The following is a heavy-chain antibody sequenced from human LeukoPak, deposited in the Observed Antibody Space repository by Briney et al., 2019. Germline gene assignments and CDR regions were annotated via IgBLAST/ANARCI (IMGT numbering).Heavy chain of an antibody. J-gene: IGHJ4*02. D-gene: IGHD2-2*01. V-gene: IGHV1-2*02. CDR2: INPNSGGT. Sequence: ASVKVSCKASGYTFTGYYMQWVRQAPGQGLEWMGWINPNSGGTNYAQKFQGRVTMTRDTSISTAYMELSRLGSDDTAVYYCARVHCSSTSCYLVGAFDYWGQGTLVTVSS. CDR1: GYTFTGYY. CDR3: ARVHCSSTSCYLVGAFDY.